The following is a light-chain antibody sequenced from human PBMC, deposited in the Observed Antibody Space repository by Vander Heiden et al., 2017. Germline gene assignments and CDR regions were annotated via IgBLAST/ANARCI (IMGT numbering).Light chain of an antibody. CDR3: QQRCNWPPT. V-gene: IGKV3-11*01. CDR1: QSLSSY. Sequence: EIVLTQSPATLSLSPGERATLSCRANQSLSSYLAWYQQKPGQAPRLLIYDASNRATGIPARFSGSGSGTDFTLTISSLEPEDFAVYYCQQRCNWPPTFGQGTKVEIK. CDR2: DAS. J-gene: IGKJ1*01.